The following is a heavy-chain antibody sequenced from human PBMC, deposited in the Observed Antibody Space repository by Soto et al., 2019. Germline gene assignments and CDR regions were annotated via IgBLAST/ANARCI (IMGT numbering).Heavy chain of an antibody. CDR1: GGSISSYY. D-gene: IGHD2-2*02. CDR2: IYYSGST. V-gene: IGHV4-59*01. J-gene: IGHJ5*02. CDR3: ARGNIVVVPAAISRGQLDWFDP. Sequence: SETLSLTCTVSGGSISSYYWSWIRQPPGKGLEWIGYIYYSGSTNYNPSLKSRVTISVDTSKNQFSLKLSSVTAADTAVYYCARGNIVVVPAAISRGQLDWFDPWGQGTLVTV.